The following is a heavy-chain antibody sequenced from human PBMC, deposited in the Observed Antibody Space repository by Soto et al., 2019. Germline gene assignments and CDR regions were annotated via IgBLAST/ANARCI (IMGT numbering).Heavy chain of an antibody. Sequence: QVQLVESGGGVVQPGRSLRLSCATPGFTFHSYGMHWVRQAPGKGLEWVAVIWDGGKTNYNVDSVKGRFTISSDISKNTLYLQMTSLRAEDTAVYYCAVNLYSGHWAPVRDWGQGTQVTVSS. D-gene: IGHD5-12*01. CDR3: AVNLYSGHWAPVRD. J-gene: IGHJ4*02. V-gene: IGHV3-33*01. CDR1: GFTFHSYG. CDR2: IWDGGKTN.